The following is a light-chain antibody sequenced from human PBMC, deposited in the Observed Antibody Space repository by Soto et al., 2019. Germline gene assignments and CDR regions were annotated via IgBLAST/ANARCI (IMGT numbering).Light chain of an antibody. Sequence: DIQMTQSPSTLSTSVGDRVTITCRASQSISSWLAWYLHKPGKAPKLLIYSASSLESGVPSRFRGSGAGTEFTLPITSLQPDDFATYFCQQYDNYPWTFGQGTKVDIK. J-gene: IGKJ1*01. V-gene: IGKV1-5*03. CDR2: SAS. CDR3: QQYDNYPWT. CDR1: QSISSW.